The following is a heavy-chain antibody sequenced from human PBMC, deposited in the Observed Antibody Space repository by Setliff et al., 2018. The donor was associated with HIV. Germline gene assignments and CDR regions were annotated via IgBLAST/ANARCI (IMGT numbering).Heavy chain of an antibody. D-gene: IGHD3-22*01. CDR3: ARGDAIVIGSVYDMDV. CDR1: GYTFTGYY. V-gene: IGHV1-3*01. Sequence: ASVKVSCKASGYTFTGYYMHWVRQAPGQRLEWMGWIIADNGDTKYSQKFEGRVTITRDTSVSTAYMELSSLRAEDTSVYYCARGDAIVIGSVYDMDVWGQGTPVTVSS. CDR2: IIADNGDT. J-gene: IGHJ6*02.